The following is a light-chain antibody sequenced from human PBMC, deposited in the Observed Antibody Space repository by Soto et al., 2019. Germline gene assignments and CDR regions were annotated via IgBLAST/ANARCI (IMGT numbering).Light chain of an antibody. CDR1: YSLVYSDGKAY. V-gene: IGKV2-30*01. Sequence: DVVMTQSPLFLPVTLGEPASISCRSSYSLVYSDGKAYLNWFQQRPGQSTRRLMYQVSNRDSGVPDRSNGRGSSTDFTLKINRVEAKDVGVYYCVEGTHRPSTFGRGNKVEIK. J-gene: IGKJ1*01. CDR2: QVS. CDR3: VEGTHRPST.